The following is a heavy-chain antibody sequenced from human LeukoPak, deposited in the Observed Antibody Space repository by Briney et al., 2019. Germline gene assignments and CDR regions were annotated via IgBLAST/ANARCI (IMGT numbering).Heavy chain of an antibody. D-gene: IGHD2-15*01. Sequence: SETLSLTCAVYGGSFSSYYWSWIRQSPGRGLEWIGGINHTGSTYYNPSLKSRVSISEDTSKNQFSLKLSSVTAADAAVYYCARGVRVADYWGQGNLVTVSS. V-gene: IGHV4-34*01. J-gene: IGHJ4*02. CDR1: GGSFSSYY. CDR3: ARGVRVADY. CDR2: INHTGST.